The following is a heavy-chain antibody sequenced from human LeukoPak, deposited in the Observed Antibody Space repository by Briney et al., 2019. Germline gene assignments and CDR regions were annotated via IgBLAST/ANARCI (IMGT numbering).Heavy chain of an antibody. Sequence: GGSLRLSCAASGFTFSSYAMSWVRQAPGKGLEWVSAISGSGGSTYYADSVKGRFTISRDNSKNTLYLQMNSLRAEDTAVYYCARGLYYYGSGSYSGDYWGQGTLVTVSS. CDR2: ISGSGGST. D-gene: IGHD3-10*01. J-gene: IGHJ4*02. V-gene: IGHV3-23*01. CDR1: GFTFSSYA. CDR3: ARGLYYYGSGSYSGDY.